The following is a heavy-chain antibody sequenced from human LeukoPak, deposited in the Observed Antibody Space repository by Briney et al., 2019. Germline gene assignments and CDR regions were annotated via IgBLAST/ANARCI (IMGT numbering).Heavy chain of an antibody. V-gene: IGHV3-9*01. J-gene: IGHJ3*02. CDR2: ISWNSGSI. CDR1: GFTFDDYA. CDR3: AKDYYGSGSLDAFDI. Sequence: GGSLRLSCAASGFTFDDYAMHWVRQAPGKGLEWVSGISWNSGSIGYADSAKGRFTISRDNAKNSLYLQMNSLRAEDTALYYCAKDYYGSGSLDAFDIWGQGTMVTVSS. D-gene: IGHD3-10*01.